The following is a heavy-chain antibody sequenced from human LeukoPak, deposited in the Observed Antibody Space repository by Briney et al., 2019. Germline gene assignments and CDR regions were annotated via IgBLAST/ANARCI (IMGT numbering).Heavy chain of an antibody. V-gene: IGHV3-33*01. Sequence: GGSLRLSCAASGFTFSSYGMHWVRQAPGKGLEWVAVIWYGGSNKYYADSVKGRFTISRDNSKNTLYLQMNSLRAEDTAVYYCAREQSTVTTFDYWGQGTLVTVSS. D-gene: IGHD4-17*01. CDR3: AREQSTVTTFDY. J-gene: IGHJ4*02. CDR2: IWYGGSNK. CDR1: GFTFSSYG.